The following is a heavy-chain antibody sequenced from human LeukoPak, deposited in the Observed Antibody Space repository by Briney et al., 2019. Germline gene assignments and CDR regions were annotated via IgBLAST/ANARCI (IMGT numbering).Heavy chain of an antibody. CDR1: GFSLRTRGVG. CDR3: VHYSQLEVGHGDY. J-gene: IGHJ4*02. CDR2: IRWNDDK. V-gene: IGHV2-5*04. D-gene: IGHD1-1*01. Sequence: SGPTLVNPSQTLTLTCTFSGFSLRTRGVGVGWIRQPPGEAREWLSLIRWNDDKRYTPSLESRLTITKDASKNHVVLTMTNMDPVDTGTYYCVHYSQLEVGHGDYWGQGTLVTVTS.